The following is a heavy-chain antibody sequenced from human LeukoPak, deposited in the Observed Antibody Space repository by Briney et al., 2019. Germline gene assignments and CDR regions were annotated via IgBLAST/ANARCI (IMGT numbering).Heavy chain of an antibody. CDR2: IKQDGSEK. CDR3: AHLSIVAAVDY. D-gene: IGHD6-13*01. CDR1: GFIFSSYW. Sequence: GGSLRLSCAASGFIFSSYWMSWVRQAPGKGLEWVANIKQDGSEKYYVDSVKGRFTVSRDNAKNSLYLQMNSLRAEDTAVYYCAHLSIVAAVDYWGQGTLVTVSS. J-gene: IGHJ4*02. V-gene: IGHV3-7*01.